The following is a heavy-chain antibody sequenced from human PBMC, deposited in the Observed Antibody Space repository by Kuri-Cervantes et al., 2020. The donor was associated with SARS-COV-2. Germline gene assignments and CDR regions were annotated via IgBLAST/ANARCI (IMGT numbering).Heavy chain of an antibody. Sequence: SVKVSCKASGGTFSSYAISWVRQAPGQGLEWMGRIIPIFGTANYAQKFQGRVTITADESTSTAYMELSSLRSEDTAVYYCARGPGSYHIWYYFDYWGQGTLVTVSS. CDR1: GGTFSSYA. CDR3: ARGPGSYHIWYYFDY. V-gene: IGHV1-69*13. D-gene: IGHD1-26*01. CDR2: IIPIFGTA. J-gene: IGHJ4*02.